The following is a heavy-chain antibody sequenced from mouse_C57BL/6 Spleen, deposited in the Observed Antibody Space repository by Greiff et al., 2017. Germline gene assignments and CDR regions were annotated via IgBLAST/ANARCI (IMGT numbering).Heavy chain of an antibody. CDR2: IHPNSGST. V-gene: IGHV1-64*01. J-gene: IGHJ4*01. CDR3: EINYYGSNDMAY. D-gene: IGHD1-1*01. Sequence: QVQLQQPGAELVKPGASVKLSCKASGYTFTSYWMHWVKQRPGQGLEWIGMIHPNSGSTNYNEKFKSKATLTVDKSSSTAYMQLSSLTSEDSAVYCCEINYYGSNDMAYGGKGASVTVSS. CDR1: GYTFTSYW.